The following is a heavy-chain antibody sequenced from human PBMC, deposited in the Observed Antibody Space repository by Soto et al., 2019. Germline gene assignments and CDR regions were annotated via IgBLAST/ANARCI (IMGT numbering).Heavy chain of an antibody. CDR1: GFTFSSYA. Sequence: VQLLESGGGLVQPGGSLRLSCAASGFTFSSYAMSWVRQAPGKGLEWVSAISGSGGSTYYADSVKGRFTISRDNSKNTLYLQMNSLRAEDTAVYYCAKDPSIAAAGTNWFDPWGQGTLVTVSS. CDR3: AKDPSIAAAGTNWFDP. CDR2: ISGSGGST. J-gene: IGHJ5*02. V-gene: IGHV3-23*01. D-gene: IGHD6-13*01.